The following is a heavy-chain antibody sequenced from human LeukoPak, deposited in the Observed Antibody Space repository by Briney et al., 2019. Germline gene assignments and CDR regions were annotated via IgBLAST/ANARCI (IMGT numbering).Heavy chain of an antibody. CDR3: ARAGGEEYYDILAGYWPKEYYFDS. V-gene: IGHV3-53*01. CDR2: IYRRGST. Sequence: GGSLRLSCAASGFTFSINYMSWVRQPPGKGLEWVSVIYRRGSTYYANSVKGRFTISKDNSKNTLYLQMNHLRAEDTAGYYCARAGGEEYYDILAGYWPKEYYFDSWGQGTLVTVSS. D-gene: IGHD3-9*01. J-gene: IGHJ4*02. CDR1: GFTFSINY.